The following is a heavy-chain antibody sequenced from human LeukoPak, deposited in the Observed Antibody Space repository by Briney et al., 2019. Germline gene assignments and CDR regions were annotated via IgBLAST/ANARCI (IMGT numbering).Heavy chain of an antibody. CDR1: GFTFSNYA. V-gene: IGHV4-34*08. CDR2: INHSGST. D-gene: IGHD3-22*01. CDR3: ATLGEYYDSSGYYYN. J-gene: IGHJ4*02. Sequence: GSLRLSCAASGFTFSNYAMSWVRQAPGKGLEWIGEINHSGSTYYNPSLKSRVTISVDSSKNQFSLKLTSVTAADTAVYYCATLGEYYDSSGYYYNWGQGTLVTVSS.